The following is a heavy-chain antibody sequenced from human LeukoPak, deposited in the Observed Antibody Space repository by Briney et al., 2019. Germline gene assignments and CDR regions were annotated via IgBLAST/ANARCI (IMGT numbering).Heavy chain of an antibody. CDR1: GYTLTELS. J-gene: IGHJ6*02. Sequence: ASVKVSCKVSGYTLTELSMHWVRQAPGNGLEWMGGFDPEDGETIYAQKYQGRVTMTEDTSTDTAYMELSSLRSEDTAVYYCATVSAMPSDYYYYYALGVWGQGTTVTVSS. CDR2: FDPEDGET. CDR3: ATVSAMPSDYYYYYALGV. D-gene: IGHD2-2*01. V-gene: IGHV1-24*01.